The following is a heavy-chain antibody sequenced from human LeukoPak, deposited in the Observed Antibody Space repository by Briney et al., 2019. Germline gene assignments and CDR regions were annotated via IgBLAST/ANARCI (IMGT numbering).Heavy chain of an antibody. J-gene: IGHJ5*02. CDR1: GGSFSGYY. V-gene: IGHV4-34*01. CDR3: ARRVTMVRGPATSRWFDP. CDR2: INHSGST. Sequence: SETLSLTCAVYGGSFSGYYWSWIHQPPGKGLEWIGEINHSGSTNYNPSLKSRVTISVDTSKNQFSLKLSSVTAADTAVYYCARRVTMVRGPATSRWFDPWGQGTLVTVSS. D-gene: IGHD3-10*01.